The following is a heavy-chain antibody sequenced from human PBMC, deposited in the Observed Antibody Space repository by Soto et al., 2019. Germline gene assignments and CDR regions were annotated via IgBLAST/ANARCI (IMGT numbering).Heavy chain of an antibody. J-gene: IGHJ4*02. CDR3: AKDGLSSSSSFDY. D-gene: IGHD6-6*01. CDR2: IYPGDSDT. CDR1: GYSFTDDW. Sequence: GESLKISCKASGYSFTDDWIGWVRQMPGKGLEWMGIIYPGDSDTKYSPSFQGQVTMSADKSISTAYLQWNSLKASDTAMYYCAKDGLSSSSSFDYWGQGTLVSVSS. V-gene: IGHV5-51*01.